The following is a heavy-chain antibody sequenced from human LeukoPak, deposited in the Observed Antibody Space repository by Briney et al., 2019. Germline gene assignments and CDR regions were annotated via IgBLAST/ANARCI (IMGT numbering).Heavy chain of an antibody. CDR3: ARGPISGIYGY. CDR1: GFTFSSYA. Sequence: GGSLRLSCAASGFTFSSYALTWVRQAPGKGLEWVSAITSTGGDTYYAASVKGRFTISRDNSENTLYLQMNSLRAEDMALYYCARGPISGIYGYWGQGTLVTVSS. J-gene: IGHJ4*02. D-gene: IGHD3-10*01. CDR2: ITSTGGDT. V-gene: IGHV3-23*01.